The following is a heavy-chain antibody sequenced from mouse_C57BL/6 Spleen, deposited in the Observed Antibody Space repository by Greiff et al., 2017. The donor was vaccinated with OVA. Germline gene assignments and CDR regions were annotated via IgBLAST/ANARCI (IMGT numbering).Heavy chain of an antibody. J-gene: IGHJ1*03. Sequence: EVNLVESGGGLVKPGGSLKLSCAASGFTFSSYAMSWVRQTPEKRLEWVATISDGGSYTYYPDNVKGRFTISRDNAKNNLYLQMSHLKSEDTAMYYCARDYTTGYFDVWGTGTTVTVSS. CDR1: GFTFSSYA. D-gene: IGHD1-1*01. CDR2: ISDGGSYT. CDR3: ARDYTTGYFDV. V-gene: IGHV5-4*01.